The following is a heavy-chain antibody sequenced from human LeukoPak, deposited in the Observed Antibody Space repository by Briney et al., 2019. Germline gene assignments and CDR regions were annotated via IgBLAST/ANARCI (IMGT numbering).Heavy chain of an antibody. V-gene: IGHV3-23*01. CDR2: ISGSGGST. CDR3: ANEVRPNDY. J-gene: IGHJ4*02. D-gene: IGHD4/OR15-4a*01. CDR1: GFTFSNYA. Sequence: PGGSLRLSCTASGFTFSNYATSWVRQAPGKGLEWVSGISGSGGSTHYADSVKGRFTISRDNSKNTLYLQMNSLRGEDTALYFCANEVRPNDYWGQGTLVTVSS.